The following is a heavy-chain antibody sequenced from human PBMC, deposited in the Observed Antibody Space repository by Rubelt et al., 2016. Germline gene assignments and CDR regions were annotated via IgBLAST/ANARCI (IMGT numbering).Heavy chain of an antibody. CDR3: ARDGYDSSGWVGGSDY. CDR1: GYTFTGYY. CDR2: INPNSGGT. V-gene: IGHV1-2*06. J-gene: IGHJ4*02. Sequence: KVSCKASGYTFTGYYMHWVRQAPGQGLEWMGRINPNSGGTNYAQKFQGRVTMTRDTSISTAYMELSRLRSDDTAVYYCARDGYDSSGWVGGSDYWGQGTLVTVSS. D-gene: IGHD3-22*01.